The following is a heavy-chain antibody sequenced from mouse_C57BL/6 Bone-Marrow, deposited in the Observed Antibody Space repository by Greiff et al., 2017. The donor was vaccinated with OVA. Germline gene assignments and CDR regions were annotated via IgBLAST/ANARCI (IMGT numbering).Heavy chain of an antibody. CDR2: IDPSDSYT. CDR3: ATGDGYDGEYFDY. V-gene: IGHV1-50*01. D-gene: IGHD2-2*01. CDR1: GYTFTSYW. Sequence: QVQLQQPGAELVKPGASVKLSCKASGYTFTSYWMQWVKQRPGQGLEWIGEIDPSDSYTNYNQKFKGKATLTVDTSSSTAYMQLSSLTSEDSAVYYCATGDGYDGEYFDYWGQGTTLTVSS. J-gene: IGHJ2*01.